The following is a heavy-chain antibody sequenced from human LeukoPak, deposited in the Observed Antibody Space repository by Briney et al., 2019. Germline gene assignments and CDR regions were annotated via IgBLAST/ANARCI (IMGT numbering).Heavy chain of an antibody. V-gene: IGHV1-2*02. D-gene: IGHD3-9*01. CDR1: GYRFTGCY. J-gene: IGHJ4*02. CDR3: VRDFDWGPDY. CDR2: INGNSGAT. Sequence: ASVKVSCKASGYRFTGCYMHWVRQAPGQGLEWMGWINGNSGATFYAQKFQDRITVTRDTSISTMYLELNRLTTDDTAVYYCVRDFDWGPDYWGQGTLVAVSS.